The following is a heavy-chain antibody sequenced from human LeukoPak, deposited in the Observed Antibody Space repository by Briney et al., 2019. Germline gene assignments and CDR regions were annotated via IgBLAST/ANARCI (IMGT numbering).Heavy chain of an antibody. Sequence: PSETLSLTCTVSGGSISSSSYYWGWIRQPPGKGLEWIGSIYYSGSTYYNPSLKSRVTITVDTSKNQFSLKLSSVTAADTAVYYCARHPGYCSSTSCSFFDYWGQGTLVTVSS. CDR1: GGSISSSSYY. CDR3: ARHPGYCSSTSCSFFDY. CDR2: IYYSGST. D-gene: IGHD2-2*01. V-gene: IGHV4-39*01. J-gene: IGHJ4*02.